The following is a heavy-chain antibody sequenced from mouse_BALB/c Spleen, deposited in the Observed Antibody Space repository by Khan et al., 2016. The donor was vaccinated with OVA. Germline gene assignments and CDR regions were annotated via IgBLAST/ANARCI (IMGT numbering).Heavy chain of an antibody. V-gene: IGHV1-18*01. CDR3: ASSGYGNPFAY. CDR2: INPNNGGT. J-gene: IGHJ3*01. CDR1: GYSFSGYT. D-gene: IGHD2-10*02. Sequence: VQLQQSGSELVKPGPSMKISCKASGYSFSGYTMYWVKQSHGKNLEWIGLINPNNGGTYYNQKFKGKATLTADTSSSTAYMELLSLTSDDSAVXCCASSGYGNPFAYWGQGTLVTVSA.